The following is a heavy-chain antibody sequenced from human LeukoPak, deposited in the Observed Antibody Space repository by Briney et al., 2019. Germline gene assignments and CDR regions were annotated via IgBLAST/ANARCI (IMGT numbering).Heavy chain of an antibody. V-gene: IGHV1-69*13. CDR2: TIPIFGTA. CDR3: AREVRSGYCSGGSCAHDAFDI. CDR1: GGTFSSYA. D-gene: IGHD2-15*01. Sequence: GASVKVSCKASGGTFSSYAISWVRQAPGQGLEWMGGTIPIFGTANYAQKFQGRVTITADESTSTAYMELSSLRSEDTAVYYCAREVRSGYCSGGSCAHDAFDIWGQGTMVTVSS. J-gene: IGHJ3*02.